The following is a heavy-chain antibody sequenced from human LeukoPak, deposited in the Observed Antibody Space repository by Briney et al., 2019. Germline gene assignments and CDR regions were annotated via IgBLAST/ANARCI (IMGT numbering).Heavy chain of an antibody. J-gene: IGHJ4*02. CDR1: GYTFINYY. Sequence: ASVKVSCKASGYTFINYYMHWVRQAPGQGLEWMGRINPKSGGTNFAQKFQGWVTMTRDTSISTAYMVLSRLTSDDTAVYYCATSRYSSSWDFDSWGQGTLVTVSS. V-gene: IGHV1-2*04. D-gene: IGHD6-13*01. CDR3: ATSRYSSSWDFDS. CDR2: INPKSGGT.